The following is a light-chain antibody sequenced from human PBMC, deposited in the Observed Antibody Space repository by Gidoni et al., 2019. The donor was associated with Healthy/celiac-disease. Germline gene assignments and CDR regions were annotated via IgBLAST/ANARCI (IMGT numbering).Light chain of an antibody. CDR3: QSYHNSLSGVV. CDR1: SSNIGAGHD. Sequence: QSVLTQPPSVSGAPGQRVTISCTGSSSNIGAGHDVHWYQQLPGTAPKLLIYGNTNRPSGVPDRFSASKSGTSASLAITGLQAEDEADYYCQSYHNSLSGVVFGGGTKLTVL. V-gene: IGLV1-40*01. CDR2: GNT. J-gene: IGLJ2*01.